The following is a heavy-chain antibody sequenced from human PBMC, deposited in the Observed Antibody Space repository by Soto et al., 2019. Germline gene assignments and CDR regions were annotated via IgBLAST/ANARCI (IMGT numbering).Heavy chain of an antibody. J-gene: IGHJ6*02. CDR3: ARGSTRGAYYYYGMDV. Sequence: QVQLQQWGAGLLKPSETLSLTCAVYGGSFSGYYWSWIRQPPGKGQEWIGDVNHSGSTNYNPSLKSRVTTSVDMSKNLFSLKLSSVTAADTAVYYCARGSTRGAYYYYGMDVWGQGTTVTVSS. D-gene: IGHD2-2*01. CDR2: VNHSGST. CDR1: GGSFSGYY. V-gene: IGHV4-34*01.